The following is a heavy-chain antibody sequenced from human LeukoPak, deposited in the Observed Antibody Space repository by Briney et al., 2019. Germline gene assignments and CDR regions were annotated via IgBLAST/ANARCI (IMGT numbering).Heavy chain of an antibody. CDR3: ARDTEYLAAAGSYYYYGMDV. CDR1: GYTFTGYY. V-gene: IGHV1-2*02. CDR2: INPNSGGT. J-gene: IGHJ6*02. Sequence: GASVKVSCKASGYTFTGYYMHWVRQAPGQGLEWMGWINPNSGGTNYAQKFQGRVSMPRDTSISTVYMELSRPRSDDTAVYYCARDTEYLAAAGSYYYYGMDVWGQGTTVTVSS. D-gene: IGHD6-13*01.